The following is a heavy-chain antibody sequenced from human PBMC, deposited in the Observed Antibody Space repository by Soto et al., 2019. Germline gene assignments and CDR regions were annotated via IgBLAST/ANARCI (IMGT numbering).Heavy chain of an antibody. D-gene: IGHD2-2*01. CDR2: SSASNGNR. CDR1: GYDFSSYG. J-gene: IGHJ4*02. V-gene: IGHV1-18*04. Sequence: VQLVQSGAEVKKPGASVKVSCKASGYDFSSYGISWVRQAPGQGLEWMGWSSASNGNRDYAQQFQGRVTMTSDTSRTTAYMELRSLRSDDTAVYYCVRDPQRNDYWGQGTLVNVSS. CDR3: VRDPQRNDY.